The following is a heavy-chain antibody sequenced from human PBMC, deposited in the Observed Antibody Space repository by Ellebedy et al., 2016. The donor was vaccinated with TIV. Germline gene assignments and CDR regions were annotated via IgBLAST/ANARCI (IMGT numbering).Heavy chain of an antibody. V-gene: IGHV3-30-3*01. D-gene: IGHD1-1*01. CDR3: ARDHQLERRNYYYGMDV. J-gene: IGHJ6*02. CDR2: ISYDGSNK. CDR1: GFTFSSYA. Sequence: GESLKISXAASGFTFSSYAMSWVRQAPGKGLEWVAVISYDGSNKYYADSVKGRFTISRDNSKNTLYLQMNSLRAEDTAVYYCARDHQLERRNYYYGMDVWGQGTTVTVSS.